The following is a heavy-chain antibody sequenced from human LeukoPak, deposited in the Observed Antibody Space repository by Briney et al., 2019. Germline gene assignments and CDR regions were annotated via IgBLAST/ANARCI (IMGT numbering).Heavy chain of an antibody. D-gene: IGHD2-21*01. CDR2: IYYSGST. J-gene: IGHJ4*02. CDR1: GGSISSYY. CDR3: ASLLWPYNY. V-gene: IGHV4-59*12. Sequence: SETLSLTCTVSGGSISSYYWSWIRQPPGKGLEWIGYIYYSGSTNYNPSLKSRVTISVDTSKNQFSLKLSSVTAADTAVYYCASLLWPYNYWGQGTLVTVSS.